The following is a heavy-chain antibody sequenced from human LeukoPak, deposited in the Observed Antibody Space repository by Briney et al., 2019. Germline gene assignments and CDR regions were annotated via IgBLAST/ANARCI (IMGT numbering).Heavy chain of an antibody. CDR1: GYTFTSYD. CDR3: ARDLGAGAFDI. D-gene: IGHD3-16*01. J-gene: IGHJ3*02. V-gene: IGHV1-69*05. CDR2: IIPIFGTA. Sequence: GASVTVSCKASGYTFTSYDINWVRQAPGQGLEWMGGIIPIFGTANYAQKFQGRVTITTDESTSTAYMEQSSLRSEDTAVYYCARDLGAGAFDIWGQGTMVTVSS.